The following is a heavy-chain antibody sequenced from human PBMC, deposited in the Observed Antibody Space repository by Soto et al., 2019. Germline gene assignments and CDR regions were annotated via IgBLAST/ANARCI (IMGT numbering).Heavy chain of an antibody. J-gene: IGHJ3*02. CDR1: AGSFSHYY. CDR3: ARGGSSDWQVALDI. CDR2: IKHSGSS. D-gene: IGHD6-19*01. Sequence: SETLSLTCAVYAGSFSHYYWNWIRQSPGKGLEWIGKIKHSGSSNSNPSRRSRVSISVDMSKNQFSLRLTSVTAADTAVYYCARGGSSDWQVALDIWGQGTMVTVSS. V-gene: IGHV4-34*01.